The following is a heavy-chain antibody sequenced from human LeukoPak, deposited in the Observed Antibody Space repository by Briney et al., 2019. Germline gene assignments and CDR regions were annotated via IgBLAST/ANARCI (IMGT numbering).Heavy chain of an antibody. V-gene: IGHV4-31*03. D-gene: IGHD2-15*01. CDR1: GGSISSGGYY. J-gene: IGHJ4*02. CDR3: ASPNCSGGSCYVDY. Sequence: PSETLSLTCTVSGGSISSGGYYWSWIRQHPGKGLEWIGYIYYSGSTYYNPFLKSRVTISVDTSKNQFSLKLSSVTAADTAVYYCASPNCSGGSCYVDYWGQGTLVTVSS. CDR2: IYYSGST.